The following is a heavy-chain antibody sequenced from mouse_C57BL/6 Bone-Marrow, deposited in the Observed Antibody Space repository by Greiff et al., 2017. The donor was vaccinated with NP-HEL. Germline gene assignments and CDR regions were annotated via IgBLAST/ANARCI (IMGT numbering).Heavy chain of an antibody. CDR1: GFSLGTFGMG. Sequence: QVQLKESGPGILQPSQTLSLPCSFSGFSLGTFGMGVGWIRQPSGKGLEWLPHFWWDEDKYYNPARKSRLTISKDTSKTQVFLKIANVDTADTATYYCARIALYYFDYWGQGTTLTVSS. V-gene: IGHV8-8*01. CDR2: FWWDEDK. CDR3: ARIALYYFDY. J-gene: IGHJ2*01.